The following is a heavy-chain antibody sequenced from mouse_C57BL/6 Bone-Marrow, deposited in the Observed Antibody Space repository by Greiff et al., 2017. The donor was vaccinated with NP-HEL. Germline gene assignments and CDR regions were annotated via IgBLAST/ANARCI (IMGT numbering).Heavy chain of an antibody. CDR3: AREGLDSSGCIDY. CDR2: IDPSDSYT. Sequence: QVQLQQPGAELVRPGTSVKLSCKASGYTFTSYWMHWVKQRPGQGLEWIGVIDPSDSYTNYNQKFKGKATLTVDTSSSTAYMQLSSLTSEDSAVDDCAREGLDSSGCIDYWGQGTTLTVSS. V-gene: IGHV1-59*01. J-gene: IGHJ2*01. CDR1: GYTFTSYW. D-gene: IGHD3-2*02.